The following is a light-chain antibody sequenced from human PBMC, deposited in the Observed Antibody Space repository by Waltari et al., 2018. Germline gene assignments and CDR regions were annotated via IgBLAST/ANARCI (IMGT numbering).Light chain of an antibody. CDR2: EVS. V-gene: IGLV2-14*01. CDR3: SSYTSSSTVV. Sequence: YHQHPGKAPKVMIYEVSKRPSGGCKRSTGSKSGNTASLTISGLQAEDEADYYCSSYTSSSTVVFGGGTQLTVL. J-gene: IGLJ2*01.